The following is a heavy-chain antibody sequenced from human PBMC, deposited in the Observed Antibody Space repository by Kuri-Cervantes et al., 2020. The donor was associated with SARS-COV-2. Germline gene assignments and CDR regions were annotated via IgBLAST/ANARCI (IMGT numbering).Heavy chain of an antibody. V-gene: IGHV4-61*09. D-gene: IGHD5-24*01. CDR1: GVSVTGGTYY. Sequence: LRLSCAVSGVSVTGGTYYWAWTRQPAGKGLEWIGHLDTSGSTTYNPSLRGRVTISLDPSNNRFSLSLTSTTAADTAVYYCGKVSWLQLWRRYSDSWGQGTLVTVSS. CDR3: GKVSWLQLWRRYSDS. CDR2: LDTSGST. J-gene: IGHJ4*02.